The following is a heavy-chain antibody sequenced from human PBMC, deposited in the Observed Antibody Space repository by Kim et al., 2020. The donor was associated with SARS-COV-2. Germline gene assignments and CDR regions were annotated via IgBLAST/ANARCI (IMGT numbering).Heavy chain of an antibody. J-gene: IGHJ5*02. CDR2: ISYSGKS. V-gene: IGHV4-59*08. CDR1: SGSISSFY. CDR3: ARWHNYGGSGHLNWLDP. Sequence: SETLSLTCTVSSGSISSFYWTWIRQPPGKGLESLGYISYSGKSNYNPSLKSRVTISIDTSRNQFSLRLTSLTAADTAVYYCARWHNYGGSGHLNWLDPWGQGTLVTVSS. D-gene: IGHD3-10*01.